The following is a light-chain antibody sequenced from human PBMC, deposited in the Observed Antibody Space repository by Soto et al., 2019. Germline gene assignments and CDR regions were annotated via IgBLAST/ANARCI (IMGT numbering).Light chain of an antibody. CDR1: QTVGIT. J-gene: IGKJ4*01. CDR3: QQRSNWPT. V-gene: IGKV3-11*01. CDR2: DAS. Sequence: IVLTQSPATLSLSPGERASLSCRASQTVGITLAWYQQRPGQAPRLLIYDASSRAAGIPARFSGGGSGTDFTLTISSLEPDDFAVYYCQQRSNWPTFGGGTKVEIK.